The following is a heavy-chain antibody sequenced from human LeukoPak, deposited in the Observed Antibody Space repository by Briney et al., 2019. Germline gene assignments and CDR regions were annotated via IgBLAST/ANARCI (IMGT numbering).Heavy chain of an antibody. CDR1: GFTFDDYA. Sequence: GGSLSLSCAASGFTFDDYAMLWVRQAPGKGLEWVSGISWNSGSIGYADSVKGRFTISRDNAKNSLYLQMNSLRAEDTALYYCAKGNNVHDFLGYWGQGTLVTVSS. V-gene: IGHV3-9*01. J-gene: IGHJ4*02. D-gene: IGHD1-1*01. CDR2: ISWNSGSI. CDR3: AKGNNVHDFLGY.